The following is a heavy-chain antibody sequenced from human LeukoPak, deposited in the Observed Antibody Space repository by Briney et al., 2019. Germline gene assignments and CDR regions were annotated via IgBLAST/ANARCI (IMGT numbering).Heavy chain of an antibody. CDR3: AKRSRSGVVVPAALKGGTFDP. V-gene: IGHV4-34*01. J-gene: IGHJ5*02. CDR2: INHSGST. Sequence: PSETLSLTCAVYGGSFSGYYWSWIRQPPGKGLEWIGEINHSGSTNYNPSLKSRVTISVDTSKNQFSLKLSSVTAADTAVYYCAKRSRSGVVVPAALKGGTFDPWGQGTLVTVSS. CDR1: GGSFSGYY. D-gene: IGHD2-2*01.